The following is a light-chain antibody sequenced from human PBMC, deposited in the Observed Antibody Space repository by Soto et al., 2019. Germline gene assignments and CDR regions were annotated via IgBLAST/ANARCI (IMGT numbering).Light chain of an antibody. CDR2: GAS. CDR1: QSVSSSY. Sequence: EIVLTQSPGTLSLSPGERATLSCRASQSVSSSYLAWYQQKPGQAPRLLIYGASSRATGIPDRFSGSGSGTDFTLTISRLEPEDFAVYYCQQYGSSPGRTFGQGTKGEIQ. J-gene: IGKJ1*01. V-gene: IGKV3-20*01. CDR3: QQYGSSPGRT.